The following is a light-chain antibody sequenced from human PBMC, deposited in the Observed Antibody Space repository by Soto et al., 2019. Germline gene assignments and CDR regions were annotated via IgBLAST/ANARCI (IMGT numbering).Light chain of an antibody. J-gene: IGLJ1*01. CDR2: AVS. CDR3: ASYTSTSTYV. Sequence: QSALTQPASVSGSPGQSITISCTGTGSDVGGYDYVSWYQHHPGKAPKLMIYAVSNRPSGVSNRFSGSKSGNTASLTISGLQAEDESDYYCASYTSTSTYVFGTGTKVTVL. V-gene: IGLV2-14*01. CDR1: GSDVGGYDY.